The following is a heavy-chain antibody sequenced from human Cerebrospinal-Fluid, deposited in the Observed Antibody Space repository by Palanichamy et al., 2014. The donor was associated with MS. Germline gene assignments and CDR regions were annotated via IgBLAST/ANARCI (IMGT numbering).Heavy chain of an antibody. J-gene: IGHJ6*02. Sequence: EVQLVESGGGLVRPGGSLRLSCAASGFTFSQYSMNWVRLAPGKGLEWVSSISRSSGHAYYADPVRGRLTISRDNAKNSVYLQMNDVRAEDTAIYYCAREYYYGSGTYYRGISYYYDGMDVWGQGTTVTVSS. CDR3: AREYYYGSGTYYRGISYYYDGMDV. D-gene: IGHD3-10*01. CDR2: ISRSSGHA. V-gene: IGHV3-21*06. CDR1: GFTFSQYS.